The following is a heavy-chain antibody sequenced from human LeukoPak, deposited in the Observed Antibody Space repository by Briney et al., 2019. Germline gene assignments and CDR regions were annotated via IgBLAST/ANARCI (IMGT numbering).Heavy chain of an antibody. D-gene: IGHD4-17*01. CDR3: AKGGSATVTTSYYFDY. V-gene: IGHV3-9*03. CDR1: GFTFHDYA. Sequence: GRSLRLSCAASGFTFHDYAMHWVRQAPGKGLEWVSGISWYSGSIGYADSVKGRFTISRDNAKNSLYLQMNSLRAEDMALYYCAKGGSATVTTSYYFDYWGQGTLVTVSS. J-gene: IGHJ4*02. CDR2: ISWYSGSI.